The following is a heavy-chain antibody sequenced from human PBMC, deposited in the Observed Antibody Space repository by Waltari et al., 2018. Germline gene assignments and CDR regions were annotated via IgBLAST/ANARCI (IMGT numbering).Heavy chain of an antibody. D-gene: IGHD3-22*01. CDR1: GYSISSGYY. V-gene: IGHV4-38-2*02. CDR2: IYYSGST. Sequence: QVQLQESGPGLVKPSETLSLTCAVSGYSISSGYYWGWIRQPPGKGLEWIGSIYYSGSTYYNPSLKSRVTISVDTSKNQFSLKLSSVTAADTAVYYCARDRTYDSSGYYDYWGQGTLVTVSS. J-gene: IGHJ4*02. CDR3: ARDRTYDSSGYYDY.